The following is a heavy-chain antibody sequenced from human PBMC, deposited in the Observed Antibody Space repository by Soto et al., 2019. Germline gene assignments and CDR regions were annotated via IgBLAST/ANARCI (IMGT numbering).Heavy chain of an antibody. CDR1: GYTFTSYY. CDR2: INPSGGVT. V-gene: IGHV1-46*01. J-gene: IGHJ4*02. Sequence: QVQLVQSGAEVKKPGASVKLSCKASGYTFTSYYMHWVRQAPGQRLECLGIINPSGGVTTYAQNFQGRVTMTRDTSTSTVYMELSSLISEDTAMYYCARSTAYYFDSWGQGTLVTVSS. CDR3: ARSTAYYFDS.